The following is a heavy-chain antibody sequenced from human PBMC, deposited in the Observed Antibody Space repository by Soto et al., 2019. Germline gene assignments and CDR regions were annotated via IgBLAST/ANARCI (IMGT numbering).Heavy chain of an antibody. CDR3: ARVLPPFHT. CDR1: GYTFTSYG. J-gene: IGHJ5*02. CDR2: INDYNGNT. V-gene: IGHV1-18*01. Sequence: QVQLVKSGAEVKKPGASVKVSCKASGYTFTSYGISWVRQAPGQGLEWMGWINDYNGNTNYEQKLQGRATMTTDTSTSTAYMELSSLRSDGTAVYYGARVLPPFHTWGQGTLVTVSS.